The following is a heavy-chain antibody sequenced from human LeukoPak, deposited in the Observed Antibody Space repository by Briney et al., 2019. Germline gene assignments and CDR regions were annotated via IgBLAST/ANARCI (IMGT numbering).Heavy chain of an antibody. D-gene: IGHD6-19*01. J-gene: IGHJ4*02. V-gene: IGHV3-30*04. Sequence: PGGSLRLSCAASGFTFSNYAMHWVRQAPGKGLEWVAVISYDGSNKYYTDSVKGRFTISGDSSKNTLYLQMNSLRAEDTAVYYCVSESSGWPNWGQGTLATVSS. CDR3: VSESSGWPN. CDR2: ISYDGSNK. CDR1: GFTFSNYA.